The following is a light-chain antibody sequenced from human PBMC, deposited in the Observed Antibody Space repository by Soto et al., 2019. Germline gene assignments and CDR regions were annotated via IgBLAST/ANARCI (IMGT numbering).Light chain of an antibody. V-gene: IGKV3-20*01. Sequence: DIVLTQSPGTLSLSPGERATLSCRASQSVSSNYLAWYQQRPGQAPRLLNYGASTRATGIPDRFSGSGSGTDFTLTISRLEPEDFAVYYCQQYGSLSWTFGQGTKVEIK. J-gene: IGKJ1*01. CDR1: QSVSSNY. CDR3: QQYGSLSWT. CDR2: GAS.